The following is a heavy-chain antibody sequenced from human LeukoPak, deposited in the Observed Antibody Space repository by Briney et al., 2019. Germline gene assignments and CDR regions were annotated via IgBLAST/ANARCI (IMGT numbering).Heavy chain of an antibody. J-gene: IGHJ4*02. V-gene: IGHV3-53*01. CDR2: IYSGGST. CDR3: AKKAGAGDDYYFDY. CDR1: GFTVSSNY. Sequence: PGGSLRLSCAASGFTVSSNYMSWVRQAPGKGLEWVSVIYSGGSTYYADSVKGRFTISRDNSKSTLYIQMNSLRAEDTAVYYCAKKAGAGDDYYFDYWGQGTLVTVSS. D-gene: IGHD2-21*02.